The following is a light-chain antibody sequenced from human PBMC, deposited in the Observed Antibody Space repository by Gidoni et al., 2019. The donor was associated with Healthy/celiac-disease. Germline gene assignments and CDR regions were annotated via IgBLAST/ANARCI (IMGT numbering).Light chain of an antibody. Sequence: QATLTQPASVSGSPGQSITISCTGTSSDVGGYNYVSWYQQPPGKAPKLMIYEVSNRPSGVSNLFSGSKSGNTASLTISGLQAEDEADYYCSSYTSSSTLVVFGGGTKLTVL. J-gene: IGLJ2*01. CDR3: SSYTSSSTLVV. CDR1: SSDVGGYNY. V-gene: IGLV2-14*01. CDR2: EVS.